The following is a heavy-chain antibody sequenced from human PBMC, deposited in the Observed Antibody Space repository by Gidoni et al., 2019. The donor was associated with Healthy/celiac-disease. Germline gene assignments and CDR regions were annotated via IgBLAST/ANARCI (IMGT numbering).Heavy chain of an antibody. CDR2: ISAYNGNT. J-gene: IGHJ5*02. Sequence: QVPLVQSGAEVKKPAASVKVSCNASGYTFTSYRISWVRQAPGQGLEWMGWISAYNGNTNYAQKLQGRVTMTTDTSTRTAYMELRSLRSDETAVDDCARERNGGAVAGTGRPGHWFDTWGQGTLVTVSS. V-gene: IGHV1-18*01. D-gene: IGHD6-19*01. CDR3: ARERNGGAVAGTGRPGHWFDT. CDR1: GYTFTSYR.